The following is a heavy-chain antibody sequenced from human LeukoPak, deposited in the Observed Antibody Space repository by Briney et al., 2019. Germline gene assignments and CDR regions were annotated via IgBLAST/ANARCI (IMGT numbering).Heavy chain of an antibody. Sequence: SETLSLTCTVSGGSISSGGYYWSWIRQPPGKGLEWIGYIYHSGSTYYNPSLKSRVTISVDRSKNQFSLKLSSVTAADTAVYYCAREEGGDFWSGPNAFDIWGQGTMVTVSS. CDR2: IYHSGST. V-gene: IGHV4-30-2*01. CDR3: AREEGGDFWSGPNAFDI. J-gene: IGHJ3*02. D-gene: IGHD3-3*01. CDR1: GGSISSGGYY.